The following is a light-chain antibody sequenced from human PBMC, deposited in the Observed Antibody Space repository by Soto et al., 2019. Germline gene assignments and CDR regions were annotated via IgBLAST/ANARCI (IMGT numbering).Light chain of an antibody. CDR2: AAS. CDR3: QQSYSTSWT. CDR1: QSISSY. J-gene: IGKJ1*01. V-gene: IGKV1-39*01. Sequence: DIQMTQSPSSLSASVGDRVTITCRASQSISSYLNWYQQKPGKAPKLLIYAASSLQSGVPSRFSGRGCGTDFTLTISILQPEDFATYYCQQSYSTSWTFGQGTKVEIK.